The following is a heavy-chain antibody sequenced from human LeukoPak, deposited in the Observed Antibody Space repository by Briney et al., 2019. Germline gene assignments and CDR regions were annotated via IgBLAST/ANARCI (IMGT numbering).Heavy chain of an antibody. CDR3: AREPILGTGHGDYGWFDP. Sequence: PGRSLRLSCTASGFRFSSYAMHWIRQAPGKGLDWVAIISFDGNDKYYANSVKGRFTLSRDNSNNTLFVQMDSLRVDDTAVYYCAREPILGTGHGDYGWFDPWGQGTLVTVSS. D-gene: IGHD4-17*01. J-gene: IGHJ5*02. CDR2: ISFDGNDK. CDR1: GFRFSSYA. V-gene: IGHV3-30*04.